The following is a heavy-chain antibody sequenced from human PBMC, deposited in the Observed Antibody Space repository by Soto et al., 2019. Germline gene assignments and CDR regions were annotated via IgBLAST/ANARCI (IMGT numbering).Heavy chain of an antibody. CDR3: AREEGTAMVPDYFDY. Sequence: EVQLVESGGGLVQPGGSLRLSCAASGFTVNTNYMTWVRQAPGKGLEWVSVLYSGGSAYYADSVRGRFTISRDNSKNTLYLQMNSLRAEDTAVYYCAREEGTAMVPDYFDYWGQGTLVTVSS. J-gene: IGHJ4*02. V-gene: IGHV3-53*04. CDR1: GFTVNTNY. D-gene: IGHD5-18*01. CDR2: LYSGGSA.